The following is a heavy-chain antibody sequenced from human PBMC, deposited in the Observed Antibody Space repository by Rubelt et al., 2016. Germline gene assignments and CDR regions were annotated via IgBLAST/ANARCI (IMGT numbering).Heavy chain of an antibody. V-gene: IGHV2-5*02. Sequence: QITLKESGPTLVKPTQTLTLTCTFSGFSLSTSGVGVGWIRQPPGKALEWLALIYWDDDKRYSPSLKSRLTITKDISKNQVVLTMTNMDPVDTATYYCARTTYYDCWSCYYFVGKMYYFDYWGQGTLVTVSS. D-gene: IGHD3-3*01. CDR2: IYWDDDK. CDR1: GFSLSTSGVG. CDR3: ARTTYYDCWSCYYFVGKMYYFDY. J-gene: IGHJ4*02.